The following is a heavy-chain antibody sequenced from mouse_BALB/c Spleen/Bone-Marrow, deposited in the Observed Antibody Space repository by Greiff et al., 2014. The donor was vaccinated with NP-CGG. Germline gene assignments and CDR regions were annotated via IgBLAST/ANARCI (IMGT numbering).Heavy chain of an antibody. J-gene: IGHJ2*01. CDR3: ARYYYGSSYFDY. CDR2: IDPANGNT. CDR1: GFNIKDTY. V-gene: IGHV14-3*02. Sequence: EVKLMESGAEPVKPGASVKLSCTASGFNIKDTYMHWVKQRPEQGLEWIGRIDPANGNTKYDPKFQGKATITADTSSNTAYLQLSSLTSGDTAVYYCARYYYGSSYFDYWGQGTTLTVSS. D-gene: IGHD1-1*01.